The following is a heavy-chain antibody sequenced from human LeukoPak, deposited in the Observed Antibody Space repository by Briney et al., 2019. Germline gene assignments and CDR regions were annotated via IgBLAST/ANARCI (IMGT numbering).Heavy chain of an antibody. CDR2: ISSSGSTI. CDR1: GFTFSSYE. V-gene: IGHV3-48*03. CDR3: AKDTSIGRYCTNGVCSPFDY. Sequence: GGSLRLSCAASGFTFSSYEINWVRQAPGKGLEGVSYISSSGSTIYYADSVKGRFTISRDNAKNSLYLQMNSLRAEDTALYYCAKDTSIGRYCTNGVCSPFDYWGQGTLVTVSS. D-gene: IGHD2-8*01. J-gene: IGHJ4*02.